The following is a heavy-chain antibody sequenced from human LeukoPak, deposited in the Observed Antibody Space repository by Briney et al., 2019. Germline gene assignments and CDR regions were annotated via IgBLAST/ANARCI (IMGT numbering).Heavy chain of an antibody. CDR1: GVSISSHY. CDR2: IYYSGST. CDR3: ARGGGVTYYGSSGYLWYFDY. Sequence: PSEALSLTCTVSGVSISSHYWSWIRQPPGKGLEWIGYIYYSGSTKFNPSLKSRVTISVDTSKNQFSLKLSSVTAADTAVYYCARGGGVTYYGSSGYLWYFDYWGQGTLVTVSS. D-gene: IGHD3-22*01. J-gene: IGHJ4*02. V-gene: IGHV4-59*11.